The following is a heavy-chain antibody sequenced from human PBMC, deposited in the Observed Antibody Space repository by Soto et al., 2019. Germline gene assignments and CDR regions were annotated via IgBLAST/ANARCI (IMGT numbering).Heavy chain of an antibody. CDR2: ISYDGSNK. Sequence: QVQLVESGGGVVQPGRSLRLSCAASGFTFSSYAMHGVRQAPGKGLEWVAVISYDGSNKYYADSVKGRFTVSRDNSNNPLYLQMNRLRAEDPAVYYCARAHSVRGIPLWLLDFWGQGNLVTVFS. CDR3: ARAHSVRGIPLWLLDF. CDR1: GFTFSSYA. V-gene: IGHV3-30*14. J-gene: IGHJ4*02. D-gene: IGHD5-18*01.